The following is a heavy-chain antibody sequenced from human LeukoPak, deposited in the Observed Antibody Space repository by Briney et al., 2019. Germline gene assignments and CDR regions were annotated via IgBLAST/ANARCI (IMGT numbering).Heavy chain of an antibody. Sequence: ASVKVSCKASGGTFSSYAISWVRQAPGQGLEWMGWISSGGNTNYAPKFQDRATMTTDTSTSTAYMELRSLRFDDTAVYYCARDFAWGSGGAPIDDNWLDPWGQGTLVTVSS. CDR3: ARDFAWGSGGAPIDDNWLDP. J-gene: IGHJ5*02. CDR2: ISSGGNT. D-gene: IGHD7-27*01. CDR1: GGTFSSYA. V-gene: IGHV1-18*01.